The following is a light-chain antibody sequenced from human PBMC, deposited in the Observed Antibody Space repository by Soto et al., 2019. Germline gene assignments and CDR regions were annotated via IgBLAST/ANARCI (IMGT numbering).Light chain of an antibody. CDR3: QQSYSTPYS. Sequence: DIQMTQSPSTLSGSVGDRVTITCRASQTISSWLAWYQQKPGKAPNLLIYTASSLQSGVPSRFSGSGSGTDFTLTISSLQPEDFASYYCQQSYSTPYSFGQGTKLDIK. J-gene: IGKJ2*03. CDR1: QTISSW. CDR2: TAS. V-gene: IGKV1-39*01.